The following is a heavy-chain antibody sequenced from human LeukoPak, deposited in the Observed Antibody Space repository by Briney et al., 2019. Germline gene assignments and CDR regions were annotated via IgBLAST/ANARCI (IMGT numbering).Heavy chain of an antibody. CDR3: ARETGYAYGRAPLDY. Sequence: GASVKVSCKASGGTFSTFGISWVRQAPGQGLEWMGGIIPMSGTVNNAQKFQGRVTITADKFTGTAYMELSSLRSDDTAVYYCARETGYAYGRAPLDYWGQGTLVTVSS. CDR1: GGTFSTFG. D-gene: IGHD5-18*01. V-gene: IGHV1-69*06. J-gene: IGHJ4*02. CDR2: IIPMSGTV.